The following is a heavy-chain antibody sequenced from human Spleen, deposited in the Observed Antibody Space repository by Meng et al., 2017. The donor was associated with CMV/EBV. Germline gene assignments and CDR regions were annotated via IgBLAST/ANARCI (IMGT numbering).Heavy chain of an antibody. V-gene: IGHV4-39*07. CDR3: ARGSWIHLEGLKFDS. J-gene: IGHJ4*02. CDR1: GGSISSSTYY. CDR2: IYYSGST. D-gene: IGHD5-18*01. Sequence: LRLSCTVSGGSISSSTYYWGWIRQPPGKGLEWVGSIYYSGSTFYNPSLESRVTISVDTSKNQFSLKLTSVTAADTAIYYCARGSWIHLEGLKFDSCGQGTLVTVSS.